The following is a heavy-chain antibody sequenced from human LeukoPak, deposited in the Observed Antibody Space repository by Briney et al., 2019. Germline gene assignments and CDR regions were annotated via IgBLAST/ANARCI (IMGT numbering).Heavy chain of an antibody. Sequence: SETLSLTCTVSGGSISSHYWSWIRQPPGKGLEWIGYIYYSGSTNYNPSLKSRVTISVDTSKDQFSLKLSSVTAADTAVYYCARGVYSNFDYWGQGTLVTVSS. CDR3: ARGVYSNFDY. CDR2: IYYSGST. J-gene: IGHJ4*02. V-gene: IGHV4-59*11. CDR1: GGSISSHY. D-gene: IGHD4-11*01.